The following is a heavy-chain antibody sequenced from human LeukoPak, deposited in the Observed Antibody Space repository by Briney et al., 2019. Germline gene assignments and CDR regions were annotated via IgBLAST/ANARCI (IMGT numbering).Heavy chain of an antibody. CDR1: GGSISSSSYY. D-gene: IGHD6-13*01. Sequence: PSETLSLICTVSGGSISSSSYYWGWIRQPPGKGLEWIGSIYYSGSTYYNPSLKSRVTISVDTSKNQFSLKLSSVTAADTAVYYCAVLAAAGFDYWGQGTLVTVSS. V-gene: IGHV4-39*01. CDR2: IYYSGST. J-gene: IGHJ4*02. CDR3: AVLAAAGFDY.